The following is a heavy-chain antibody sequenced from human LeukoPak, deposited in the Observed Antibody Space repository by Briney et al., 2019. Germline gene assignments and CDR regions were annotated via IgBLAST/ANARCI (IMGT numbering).Heavy chain of an antibody. CDR1: GFTVSSNY. J-gene: IGHJ3*02. CDR3: AREASLDDAFDI. Sequence: PGGSLRLSCAASGFTVSSNYMGWVRQAPGKGLEWVSVIYSGGSTYYADSVKGRFTISRDNSKNTLYLQMNSLRAEDTAVYYCAREASLDDAFDIWGQGTMVTVSS. CDR2: IYSGGST. D-gene: IGHD1-1*01. V-gene: IGHV3-53*01.